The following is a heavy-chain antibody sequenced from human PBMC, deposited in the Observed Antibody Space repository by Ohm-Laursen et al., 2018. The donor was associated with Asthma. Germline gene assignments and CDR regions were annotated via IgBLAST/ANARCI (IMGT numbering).Heavy chain of an antibody. CDR1: GFTFSTYA. J-gene: IGHJ4*02. CDR2: LSGSSDFT. V-gene: IGHV3-23*01. Sequence: SLRLSCAASGFTFSTYAMGWVRQAPGKGLECVSALSGSSDFTYYADSVKGRFTISRDNSKNTLYLHMATLTAEDTAFYYCAVSIYAYGEGAYWGQGTLVTVSS. CDR3: AVSIYAYGEGAY. D-gene: IGHD3-10*01.